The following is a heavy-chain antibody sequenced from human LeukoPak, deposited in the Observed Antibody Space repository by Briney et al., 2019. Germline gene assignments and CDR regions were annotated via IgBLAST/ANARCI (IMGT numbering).Heavy chain of an antibody. CDR2: ISHDGSNQ. J-gene: IGHJ5*02. Sequence: GRTLRLFCAASGFPFSTYGMHWVREAPGKGLEWVALISHDGSNQYYTDSVRGRFTISRDNSKNTLILQMNSLRADDTAVYYCANAHHWGQGTLVTVSS. CDR3: ANAHH. V-gene: IGHV3-30*18. CDR1: GFPFSTYG.